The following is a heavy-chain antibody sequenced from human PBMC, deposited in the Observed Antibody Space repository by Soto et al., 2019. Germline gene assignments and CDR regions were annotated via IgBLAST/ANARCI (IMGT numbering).Heavy chain of an antibody. CDR1: GGSFSDYY. CDR3: AREWWSGSLIGGSL. Sequence: QVQLQQWGAGLLKPSETLSLTCPVNGGSFSDYYWTWIRQPPGKGLEWIGEVNHGGSTHYNPSLKSRVSISVDTSKKPFSLTLTFVTAADTAVYYCAREWWSGSLIGGSLGGEGTLVTVSS. D-gene: IGHD3-3*01. CDR2: VNHGGST. J-gene: IGHJ4*02. V-gene: IGHV4-34*01.